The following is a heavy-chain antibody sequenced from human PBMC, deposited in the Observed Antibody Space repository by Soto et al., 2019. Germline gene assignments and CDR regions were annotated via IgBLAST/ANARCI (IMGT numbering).Heavy chain of an antibody. D-gene: IGHD3-3*01. CDR2: INHSGST. CDR3: ARGRDDFWSYYYYMDV. CDR1: GGSFSGYY. J-gene: IGHJ6*03. V-gene: IGHV4-34*01. Sequence: QVQLQQWGAGLLKPSETLSLTCAVYGGSFSGYYWSWIRQPPGKGLEWIGEINHSGSTNYNPSLKSRVTISVDTSQNQFSLKLSSVTAADKAVYYCARGRDDFWSYYYYMDVWGKGTTVTVSS.